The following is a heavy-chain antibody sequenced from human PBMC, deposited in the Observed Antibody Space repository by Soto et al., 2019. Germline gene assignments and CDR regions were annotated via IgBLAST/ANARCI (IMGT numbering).Heavy chain of an antibody. CDR1: GYSFITYG. Sequence: QVQLVQSGAEVKKPGASVMVSCKGSGYSFITYGMSWVRQAPGQVLEWVGWISTYNGNTKYVESLQGRVTMTTDTTTSTAYMELRSLRADDTAVYYCARGPTDYYDKSGDYCLDYWGQGTLVTVSP. J-gene: IGHJ4*02. D-gene: IGHD3-22*01. V-gene: IGHV1-18*01. CDR3: ARGPTDYYDKSGDYCLDY. CDR2: ISTYNGNT.